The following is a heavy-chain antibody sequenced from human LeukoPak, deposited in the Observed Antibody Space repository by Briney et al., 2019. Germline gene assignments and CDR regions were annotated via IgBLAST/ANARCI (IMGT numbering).Heavy chain of an antibody. Sequence: GSLRLSCAASGFTFSSYAMHWVRQAPGKGLEWVAVISYDGSNKYYADSVKGRFTISRDNSKNTLYLQMNSLRAEDTAVYYCARAHTIFGVVTDFDYWGQGTLVTVSS. D-gene: IGHD3-3*01. CDR2: ISYDGSNK. CDR1: GFTFSSYA. CDR3: ARAHTIFGVVTDFDY. J-gene: IGHJ4*02. V-gene: IGHV3-30-3*01.